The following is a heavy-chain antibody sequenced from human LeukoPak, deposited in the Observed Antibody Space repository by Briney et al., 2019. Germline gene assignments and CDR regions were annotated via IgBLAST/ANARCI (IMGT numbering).Heavy chain of an antibody. D-gene: IGHD3-22*01. CDR2: IYYSGST. CDR1: GDSISSYY. Sequence: SETLSLTCTVSGDSISSYYWSWIRQPPGKGLEWIGYIYYSGSTNYNPSLKSRVTISVDTSKNQFSLKLSSVTAADTAVYYCARDRDSSGYKGGFQHWGQGTLVTVSS. CDR3: ARDRDSSGYKGGFQH. J-gene: IGHJ1*01. V-gene: IGHV4-59*12.